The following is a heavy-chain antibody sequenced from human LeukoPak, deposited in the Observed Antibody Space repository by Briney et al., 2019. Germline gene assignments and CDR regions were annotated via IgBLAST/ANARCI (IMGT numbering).Heavy chain of an antibody. Sequence: PGGSLRLSCAASGFTFSGYGMHWVRQAPGKGLEWVAVVSYDGSNKYYADSVKGRFTISRDNSKNTLYLQMNSLRAEDTAVYYCARDFYVGSGSYYIGYWGQGTLVTVSS. CDR1: GFTFSGYG. CDR3: ARDFYVGSGSYYIGY. V-gene: IGHV3-30*03. D-gene: IGHD3-10*01. J-gene: IGHJ4*02. CDR2: VSYDGSNK.